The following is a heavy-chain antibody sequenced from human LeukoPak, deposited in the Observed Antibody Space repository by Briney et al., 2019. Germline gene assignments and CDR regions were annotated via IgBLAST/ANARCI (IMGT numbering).Heavy chain of an antibody. CDR1: GGSISSYY. CDR2: INHSGST. D-gene: IGHD1-26*01. Sequence: PETLSPTCTVSGGSISSYYWSWIRQPPGKGLEWIGEINHSGSTNYNPSLKSRLTISVDTSKNQFSLNLSSVTAADTAVYYCAGIVGATRQIEYWGQGTLVTVSS. V-gene: IGHV4-34*01. CDR3: AGIVGATRQIEY. J-gene: IGHJ4*02.